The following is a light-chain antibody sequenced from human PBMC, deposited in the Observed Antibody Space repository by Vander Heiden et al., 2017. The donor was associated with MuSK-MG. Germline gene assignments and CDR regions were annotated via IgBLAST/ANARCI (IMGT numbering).Light chain of an antibody. CDR2: AAS. V-gene: IGKV1-39*01. J-gene: IGKJ2*01. CDR1: QSISNY. CDR3: QQSESNPYT. Sequence: VKMTQAPSALSASVGDRVTITCRASQSISNYLNWYQQKPGKAPKVLIYAASSLQSGVPSRFSGSGSGTDFTLTISRLQPEDFATYYCQQSESNPYTFGQGTKVDIK.